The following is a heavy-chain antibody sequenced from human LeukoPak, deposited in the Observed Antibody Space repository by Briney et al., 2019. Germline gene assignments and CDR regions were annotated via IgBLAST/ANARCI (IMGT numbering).Heavy chain of an antibody. D-gene: IGHD6-13*01. V-gene: IGHV3-23*01. CDR2: ISGSGGST. CDR1: GFTFSSYA. CDR3: AKGGSSSWYREIFDY. J-gene: IGHJ4*02. Sequence: PGGSLRLSCAASGFTFSSYAMSWVRQAPGKGLEWVSAISGSGGSTYYADSVKGRFTISRDNSKNTLYLQMNSLRAEDTAVYYCAKGGSSSWYREIFDYWGQGTLVTVSS.